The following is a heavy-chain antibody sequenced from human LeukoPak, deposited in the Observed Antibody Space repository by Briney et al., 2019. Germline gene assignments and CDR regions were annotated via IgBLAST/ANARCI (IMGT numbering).Heavy chain of an antibody. CDR3: ARGSGRPPPVR. V-gene: IGHV3-30-3*01. CDR1: GFTFSSYA. Sequence: GGSLRLSCAASGFTFSSYAMAWVRQALGKGLEWVAVISYDGSNKYYADSVKGRFTISRDNAKNSLYLQMNSLRAEDTAVYYCARGSGRPPPVRWGQGTLVTVSS. J-gene: IGHJ4*02. CDR2: ISYDGSNK. D-gene: IGHD3-10*01.